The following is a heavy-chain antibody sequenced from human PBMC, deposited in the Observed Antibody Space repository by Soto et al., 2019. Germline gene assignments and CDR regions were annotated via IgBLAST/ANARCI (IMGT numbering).Heavy chain of an antibody. J-gene: IGHJ4*02. Sequence: PXETLSLTCTVSGCSISSGAYYWSWIRQPPGKGLEWIGYIYYSGSTYYNPSLKSRVTISVDTSKNQFSLKLSSVTAADTAVYYCARDTGYFDDWGQGTLVTVSS. D-gene: IGHD3-10*01. V-gene: IGHV4-30-4*01. CDR2: IYYSGST. CDR3: ARDTGYFDD. CDR1: GCSISSGAYY.